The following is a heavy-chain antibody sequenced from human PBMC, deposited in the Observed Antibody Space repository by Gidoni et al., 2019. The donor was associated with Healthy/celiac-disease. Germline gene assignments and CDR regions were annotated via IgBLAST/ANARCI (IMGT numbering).Heavy chain of an antibody. CDR2: ISWNSGSI. D-gene: IGHD1-1*01. Sequence: EVQLVESGGGLVQPGRSLRLSCADSGSTFDDSAMHWVRQAPGKGLEWVSGISWNSGSIGYADSVKGRFTISRDNAKNSLYLQMNSLRAEDTALYYCARDNWNSLYYYYGMDVWGQGTTVTVSS. V-gene: IGHV3-9*01. CDR3: ARDNWNSLYYYYGMDV. J-gene: IGHJ6*02. CDR1: GSTFDDSA.